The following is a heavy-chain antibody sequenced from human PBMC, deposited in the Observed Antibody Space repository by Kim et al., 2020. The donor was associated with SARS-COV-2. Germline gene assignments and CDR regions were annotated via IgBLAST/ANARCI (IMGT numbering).Heavy chain of an antibody. J-gene: IGHJ4*02. CDR3: ARLKGVYSDY. CDR2: INHSGST. D-gene: IGHD3-16*01. Sequence: SETLSLTCDVYGGSFSGYYWSWIRQPPGKGLEWIGEINHSGSTNYNPSLKSRVTISVDTSKNQFSLKLSSVTAADTAVYYCARLKGVYSDYWGQGTLVTV. CDR1: GGSFSGYY. V-gene: IGHV4-34*01.